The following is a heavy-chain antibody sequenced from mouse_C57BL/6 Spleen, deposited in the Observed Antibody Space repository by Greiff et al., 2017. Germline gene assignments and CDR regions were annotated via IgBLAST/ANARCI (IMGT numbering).Heavy chain of an antibody. V-gene: IGHV1-69*01. J-gene: IGHJ2*01. Sequence: QVQLQQPGAELVMPGASVKLSCKASGYTFTSYWMHWVKQRPGQGLEWIGEIDPSDSYTNYNQKFKGKSTLTVDKSSSTAYMQLSSLTSEDSAVYDGARSYGKDYFDDWGQGTTLTVST. CDR2: IDPSDSYT. CDR3: ARSYGKDYFDD. D-gene: IGHD2-1*01. CDR1: GYTFTSYW.